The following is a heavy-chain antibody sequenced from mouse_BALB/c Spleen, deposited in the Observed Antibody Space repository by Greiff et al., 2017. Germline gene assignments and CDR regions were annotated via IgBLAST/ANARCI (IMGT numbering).Heavy chain of an antibody. V-gene: IGHV5-6-5*01. CDR3: ARGGGSGYDWFAY. Sequence: EVKLMESGGGLVKPGGSLKLSCAASGFTFSSYAMSWVRQTPEKRLEWVASISSGGSTYYPDSVKGRFTISRDNARNILYLQMSSLRSEDTAMYYCARGGGSGYDWFAYWGQGTLVTVSA. CDR2: ISSGGST. D-gene: IGHD2-2*01. CDR1: GFTFSSYA. J-gene: IGHJ3*01.